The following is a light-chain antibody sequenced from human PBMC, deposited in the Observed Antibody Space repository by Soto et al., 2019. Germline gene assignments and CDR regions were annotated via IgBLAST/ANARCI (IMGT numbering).Light chain of an antibody. J-gene: IGKJ1*01. Sequence: DIVMTQSPDSLAVSLGERAIINCKSSQSVLYSSNNNNYLAWYQQKPGQPPKLLIYWASTRESGVPDRFSGSGSGTDFTLTISSLQAEDVAVYYCQQYYTTPWTFGQGTKVEIK. V-gene: IGKV4-1*01. CDR2: WAS. CDR1: QSVLYSSNNNNY. CDR3: QQYYTTPWT.